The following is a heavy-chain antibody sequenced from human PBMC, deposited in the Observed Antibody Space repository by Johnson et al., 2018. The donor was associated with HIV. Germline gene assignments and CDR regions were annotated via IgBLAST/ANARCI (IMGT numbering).Heavy chain of an antibody. Sequence: VQLVESGGGLVQPGGSLRLSCVASGFTFSSYAMHWVRQAPGKGLEWVAFIRYDGSNKYYATSVKGRFTISRDNSKNTLYLQMNSLRAEDTALYYCARDLYYGSGSSVAFDIWGQGTMVTVSS. CDR3: ARDLYYGSGSSVAFDI. D-gene: IGHD3-10*01. J-gene: IGHJ3*02. CDR2: IRYDGSNK. V-gene: IGHV3-30*02. CDR1: GFTFSSYA.